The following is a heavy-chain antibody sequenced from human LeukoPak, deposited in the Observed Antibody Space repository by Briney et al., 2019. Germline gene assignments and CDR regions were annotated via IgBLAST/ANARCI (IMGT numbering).Heavy chain of an antibody. D-gene: IGHD6-13*01. CDR1: GYTLTELS. CDR2: FDPEDGET. CDR3: ATGGKYSSSWYNFDY. J-gene: IGHJ4*02. Sequence: ASVKVSCKASGYTLTELSMHWVRQAPGKGLEWMGGFDPEDGETIYAQKFQGRVTMTGDTSTDTAYMELSSLRSEDTAVYYCATGGKYSSSWYNFDYWGQGTLVTVSS. V-gene: IGHV1-24*01.